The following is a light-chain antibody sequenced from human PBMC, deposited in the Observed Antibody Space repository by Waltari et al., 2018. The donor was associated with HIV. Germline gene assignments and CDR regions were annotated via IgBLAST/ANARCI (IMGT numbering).Light chain of an antibody. V-gene: IGKV1-39*01. CDR3: QQSNSVPDT. CDR1: QSISTY. CDR2: RAS. J-gene: IGKJ2*01. Sequence: DIQMIQSPSYLSASVGDRVTITCRASQSISTYLNWYQQKPGKAPKFLIYRASTLQSGVPSRFSGSGSGTDFTLTISSLQPEDFGTYYCQQSNSVPDTFGQGTKLEIK.